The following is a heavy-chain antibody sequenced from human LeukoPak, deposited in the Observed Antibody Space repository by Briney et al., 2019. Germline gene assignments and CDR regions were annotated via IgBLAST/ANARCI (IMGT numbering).Heavy chain of an antibody. CDR3: ARGITFGGVIVYMDV. D-gene: IGHD3-16*02. CDR2: IYYSGST. CDR1: GGSISSGGYY. V-gene: IGHV4-31*03. J-gene: IGHJ6*03. Sequence: MASETLSLTCTVSGGSISSGGYYWSWIRQHPGKGLEWIGYIYYSGSTYYNPSLKSRVTISVDTSKNQFSLKLSSVTAADTAVYYCARGITFGGVIVYMDVWGKGTRSPSP.